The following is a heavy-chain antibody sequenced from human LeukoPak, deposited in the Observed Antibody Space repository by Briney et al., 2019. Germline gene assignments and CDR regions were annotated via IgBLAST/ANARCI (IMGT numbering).Heavy chain of an antibody. CDR1: GYTLTELS. CDR2: FDPEDGET. V-gene: IGHV1-24*01. CDR3: ATVNKDIVVQQGSWFDP. Sequence: GASVKVSCKVSGYTLTELSMHWVRQAPGKGLEWMGGFDPEDGETIYAQKFQGKVTMTEDTSTDTTYMELSSLRSEDTAVYYCATVNKDIVVQQGSWFDPWGQGTLVTVSS. D-gene: IGHD2-15*01. J-gene: IGHJ5*02.